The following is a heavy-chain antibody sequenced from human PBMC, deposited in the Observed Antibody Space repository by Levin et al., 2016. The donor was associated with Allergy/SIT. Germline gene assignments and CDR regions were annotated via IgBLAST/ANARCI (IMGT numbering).Heavy chain of an antibody. V-gene: IGHV5-51*01. CDR2: IYPGDSDT. CDR1: GYSFTSYW. J-gene: IGHJ5*02. Sequence: GESLKISCKGSGYSFTSYWIGWVRQMPGKGLEWMGIIYPGDSDTRYSPSFQGQVTISADKSISTAYLQWSSLKASDTAMYYCARHFTAYDSSGYRGQVGFDPWGQGTLVTVSS. D-gene: IGHD3-22*01. CDR3: ARHFTAYDSSGYRGQVGFDP.